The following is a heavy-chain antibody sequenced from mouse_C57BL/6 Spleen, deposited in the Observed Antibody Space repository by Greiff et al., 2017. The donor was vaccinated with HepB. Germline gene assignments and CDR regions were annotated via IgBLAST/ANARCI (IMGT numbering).Heavy chain of an antibody. CDR1: GYTFTDYY. Sequence: EVQLQQSGPELVKPGASVKISCKASGYTFTDYYMNWVKQSPGQSLEWIGDINPNNGGTSYNQKFKGKATLAVDKSSSTAYLELRSLTSEDSAVYDCAHYDGSRPFAYWGQGTRVTVAA. CDR3: AHYDGSRPFAY. CDR2: INPNNGGT. V-gene: IGHV1-26*01. J-gene: IGHJ3*01. D-gene: IGHD1-1*01.